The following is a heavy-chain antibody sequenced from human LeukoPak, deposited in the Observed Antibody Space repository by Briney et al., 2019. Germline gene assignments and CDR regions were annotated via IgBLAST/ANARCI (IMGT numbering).Heavy chain of an antibody. V-gene: IGHV3-33*01. J-gene: IGHJ6*02. D-gene: IGHD3-10*01. CDR1: GFTFSSYG. Sequence: GGSLRLSCAASGFTFSSYGMHWVRQAPGKGLEWVAVIWNDGSNKYYADSVKGRFTISRDNSKNTLYLQMNSLRAEDTAVYYCARDAVVVRGVPHYYYGMDVWGQGTTVTVSS. CDR3: ARDAVVVRGVPHYYYGMDV. CDR2: IWNDGSNK.